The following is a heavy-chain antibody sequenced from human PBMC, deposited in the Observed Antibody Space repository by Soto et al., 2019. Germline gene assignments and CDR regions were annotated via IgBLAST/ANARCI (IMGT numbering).Heavy chain of an antibody. Sequence: EVQLVESGGGLVQPGGSLRLSCAASGFTFSSYDMHWVRQATGKGLEWVSAIGTAGDTYYPGSVKGRFTISRENAKNSLYLQMNSLSGGDTAVYYCARVFRHTDIVVVVAAIGWFDPWGQGTLVTVSS. J-gene: IGHJ5*02. V-gene: IGHV3-13*04. CDR3: ARVFRHTDIVVVVAAIGWFDP. CDR1: GFTFSSYD. D-gene: IGHD2-15*01. CDR2: IGTAGDT.